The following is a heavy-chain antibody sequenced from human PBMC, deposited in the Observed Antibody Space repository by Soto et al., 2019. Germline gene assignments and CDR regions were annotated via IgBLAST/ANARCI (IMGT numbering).Heavy chain of an antibody. CDR3: ARVIPGAEAWFDP. Sequence: DVQLLESGGGLVQPGGSVRLSCAASGFTFSSYAMSWVRQAPGKGLEWVSAISGNGADTSYADSVRGRFTISRDNSKDTLFLQMNSLRADDTAVYYCARVIPGAEAWFDPWGQGTLVTVSS. J-gene: IGHJ5*02. CDR2: ISGNGADT. CDR1: GFTFSSYA. D-gene: IGHD2-2*01. V-gene: IGHV3-23*01.